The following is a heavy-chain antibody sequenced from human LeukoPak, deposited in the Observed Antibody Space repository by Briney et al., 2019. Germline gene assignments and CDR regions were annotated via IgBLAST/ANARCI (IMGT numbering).Heavy chain of an antibody. D-gene: IGHD3-16*01. V-gene: IGHV1-46*01. CDR3: VTVYSFGDY. CDR2: INPSGGST. CDR1: GYTFTSYY. J-gene: IGHJ4*02. Sequence: ASVKVSCKASGYTFTSYYMHWVRQAPGQGLEWMGIINPSGGSTSYAQKFQGRVTMTRDTSTSTVYMELSNLRSEDTAVYYCVTVYSFGDYWGQGTLVTVSS.